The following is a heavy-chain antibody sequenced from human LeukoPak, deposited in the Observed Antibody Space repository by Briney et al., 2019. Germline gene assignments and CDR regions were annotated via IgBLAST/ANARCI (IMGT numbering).Heavy chain of an antibody. J-gene: IGHJ3*02. CDR2: ISAYNGNT. CDR3: ARDLNVLRYFDWLLGDAFDI. D-gene: IGHD3-9*01. Sequence: ASVKVSCKASGYTFTSYGISWVRQAPGQGLEWMGWISAYNGNTNYAQKLQGRVTMTTDTSTSTAYMELRSLRSDDTAVYYCARDLNVLRYFDWLLGDAFDIWGQGTMVTVPS. CDR1: GYTFTSYG. V-gene: IGHV1-18*01.